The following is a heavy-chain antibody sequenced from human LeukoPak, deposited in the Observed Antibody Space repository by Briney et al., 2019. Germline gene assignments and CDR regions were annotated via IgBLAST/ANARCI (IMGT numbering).Heavy chain of an antibody. CDR2: ISYDGSNK. Sequence: PGGSLRLSCAASGFVFSSYDMHWARQAPGKGLEWVAFISYDGSNKYYADSVKGRFTISRDNSKNTLDLQMNSLRTEDTAVYYCAREWLAFDYWGQGTLVTVSS. CDR3: AREWLAFDY. D-gene: IGHD6-19*01. CDR1: GFVFSSYD. J-gene: IGHJ4*02. V-gene: IGHV3-30*04.